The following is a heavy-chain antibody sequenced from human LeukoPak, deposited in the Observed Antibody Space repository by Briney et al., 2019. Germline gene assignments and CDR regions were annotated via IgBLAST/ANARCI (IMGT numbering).Heavy chain of an antibody. D-gene: IGHD5-18*01. V-gene: IGHV4-59*08. J-gene: IGHJ2*01. Sequence: PSETLSLTCTVSGGSISAYYWGWIRQPPGKGLEWIGYIYYSGSTNYNASLKSRVTISVDTYKNQFSLKLSSVTAANTAVYFCARLGPGYGYDWYFDLWGRGTLVTVSS. CDR2: IYYSGST. CDR1: GGSISAYY. CDR3: ARLGPGYGYDWYFDL.